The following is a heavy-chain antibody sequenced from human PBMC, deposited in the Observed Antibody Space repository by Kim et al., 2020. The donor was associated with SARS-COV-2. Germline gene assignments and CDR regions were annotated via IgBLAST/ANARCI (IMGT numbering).Heavy chain of an antibody. D-gene: IGHD3-10*01. CDR1: GYTFTSYG. V-gene: IGHV1-18*01. Sequence: ASVKVSCKASGYTFTSYGISWVRQAPGQGLEWMGWISAYNGNTNYAQKLQGRVTMTTDTSTSTAYMELRSLRSDDTAVYYCARGQLWNTMVRGAPQPPDYWGQGTLVTVSS. J-gene: IGHJ4*02. CDR3: ARGQLWNTMVRGAPQPPDY. CDR2: ISAYNGNT.